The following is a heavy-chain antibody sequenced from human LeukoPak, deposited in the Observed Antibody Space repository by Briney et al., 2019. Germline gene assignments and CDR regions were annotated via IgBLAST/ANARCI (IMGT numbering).Heavy chain of an antibody. Sequence: SGPTLVNPTQTLTLTCTFSGFSLSTSGVGVGWIRQPPGKALEWLALIYWDDDKRYSPSLKSRLTITKDTSKNQVVLTMTNMDPVDTATYYCAHRLICSSTSCYEYYFDYWGQGTLVTVSS. D-gene: IGHD2-2*01. CDR2: IYWDDDK. J-gene: IGHJ4*02. CDR3: AHRLICSSTSCYEYYFDY. V-gene: IGHV2-5*02. CDR1: GFSLSTSGVG.